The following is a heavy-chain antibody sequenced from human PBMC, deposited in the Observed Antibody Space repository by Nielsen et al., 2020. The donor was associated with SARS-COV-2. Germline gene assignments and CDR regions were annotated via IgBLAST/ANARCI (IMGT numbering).Heavy chain of an antibody. CDR2: IGTAGDT. Sequence: GESLKISCAASGFTFSSYWMSWVRQAPGKGLEWVSAIGTAGDTYYPGSVKGRFTISRENAKNSLYLQMNSLRAEDTAVYYCARDSYYDILTGKDYYYGMDVWGQGTTVTVSS. V-gene: IGHV3-13*01. CDR3: ARDSYYDILTGKDYYYGMDV. J-gene: IGHJ6*02. CDR1: GFTFSSYW. D-gene: IGHD3-9*01.